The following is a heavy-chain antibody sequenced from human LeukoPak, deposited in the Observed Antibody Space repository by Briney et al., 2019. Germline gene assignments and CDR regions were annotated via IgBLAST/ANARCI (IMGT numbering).Heavy chain of an antibody. J-gene: IGHJ6*03. CDR1: GGTFSSYA. Sequence: SVKVSCKASGGTFSSYAISWVRQAPGQGLEWMGRIIPILGIANYAQKFQGRVTITADKSTSTAYMELSSLRSEDTAVYYCARDGDYGDYGGYVGDYYYYMDVWGKGTTVTVSS. CDR3: ARDGDYGDYGGYVGDYYYYMDV. CDR2: IIPILGIA. V-gene: IGHV1-69*04. D-gene: IGHD4-17*01.